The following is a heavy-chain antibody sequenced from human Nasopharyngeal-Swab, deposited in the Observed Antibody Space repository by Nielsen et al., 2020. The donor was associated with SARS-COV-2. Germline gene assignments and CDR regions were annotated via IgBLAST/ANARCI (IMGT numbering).Heavy chain of an antibody. J-gene: IGHJ3*02. CDR1: GCTCSNNA. V-gene: IGHV3-23*01. D-gene: IGHD3-10*01. Sequence: GESLKISCAACGCTCSNNAMSWVRQAPGRGLEWVSVISGSGGATHSADSAKGRFAISRDNSKNTLYLQMNSLRAEDTAVYYCAKHTAGWFGGDAFDIWGQGTVVTVSS. CDR3: AKHTAGWFGGDAFDI. CDR2: ISGSGGAT.